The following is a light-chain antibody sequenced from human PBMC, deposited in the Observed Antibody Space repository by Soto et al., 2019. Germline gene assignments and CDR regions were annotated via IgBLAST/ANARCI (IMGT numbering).Light chain of an antibody. CDR2: KVS. CDR3: MQATEWPLT. CDR1: QSLVDSDGNIS. Sequence: VLTQAPLSLPVTIGQSASMSCRSSQSLVDSDGNISLNWFLQRPGQSPRRLIYKVSHRDAGVXDXXSGSGSGTEFTLKISRVEAEDVGVYYCMQATEWPLTFGPGTKVDFK. J-gene: IGKJ3*01. V-gene: IGKV2-30*01.